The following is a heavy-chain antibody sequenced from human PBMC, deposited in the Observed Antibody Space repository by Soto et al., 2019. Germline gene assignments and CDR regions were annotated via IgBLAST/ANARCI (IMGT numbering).Heavy chain of an antibody. CDR3: AKYFNSSSWYASYFDY. V-gene: IGHV3-23*01. J-gene: IGHJ4*02. Sequence: EVQLLESGGGLVQPGGSLRLSCAASGFTFSSYAMSWVRQAPGKGLEWVSAISGSGGSTYYADSVKGRFTISRDNSKNTLYLQMNSLRAEDTAVYYCAKYFNSSSWYASYFDYCGQGTLVTVSS. CDR1: GFTFSSYA. D-gene: IGHD6-13*01. CDR2: ISGSGGST.